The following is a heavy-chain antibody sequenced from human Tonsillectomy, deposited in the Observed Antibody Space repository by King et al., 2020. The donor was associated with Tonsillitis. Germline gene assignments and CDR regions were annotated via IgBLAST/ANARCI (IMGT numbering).Heavy chain of an antibody. D-gene: IGHD2-15*01. V-gene: IGHV3-48*04. CDR3: ATEILGYCSGGSCYDGMDV. CDR2: ISSSSSTI. Sequence: VQLVESGGGLVQPGGSLRLSCAASGSTFSRFSMNWVRQAPGKGLEWVSYISSSSSTIYYADSVKGRFTISRDNAKNSLYLQMNSLRAEDTAVYYCATEILGYCSGGSCYDGMDVWGQGTTVTVSS. J-gene: IGHJ6*02. CDR1: GSTFSRFS.